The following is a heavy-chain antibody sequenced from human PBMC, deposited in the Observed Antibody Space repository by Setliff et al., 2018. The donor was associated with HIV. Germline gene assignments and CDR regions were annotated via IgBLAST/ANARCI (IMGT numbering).Heavy chain of an antibody. CDR2: IIPILGIA. CDR3: ARRRGIVGAKTRSTFDY. CDR1: GGTFSSYA. D-gene: IGHD1-26*01. V-gene: IGHV1-69*10. Sequence: GASVKVSCKASGGTFSSYAISWVRQAPGQGLEWMGGIIPILGIANYAQKFQGRVTITADESTSTAYMELSSLRSEDTAVYYCARRRGIVGAKTRSTFDYWGQGTLVTVSS. J-gene: IGHJ4*02.